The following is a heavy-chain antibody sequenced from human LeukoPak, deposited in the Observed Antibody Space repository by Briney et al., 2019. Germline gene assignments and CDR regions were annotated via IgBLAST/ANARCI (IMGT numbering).Heavy chain of an antibody. CDR2: ITTSGGAK. J-gene: IGHJ4*02. CDR3: ARGRPHGNDY. D-gene: IGHD4-23*01. Sequence: PGGSLRLSCAGSGFIFNNYAVHWVRQAPGKGLEWISYITTSGGAKNYADSVKGRFTISRDNAENSLYLQMNSLRVEDTAVYYCARGRPHGNDYWGQGTLVTVSS. V-gene: IGHV3-48*01. CDR1: GFIFNNYA.